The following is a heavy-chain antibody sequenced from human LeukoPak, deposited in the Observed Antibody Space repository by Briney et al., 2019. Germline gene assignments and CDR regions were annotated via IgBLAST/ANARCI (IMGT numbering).Heavy chain of an antibody. CDR1: GGSISSYY. CDR3: ARHGGSSGKYYFDY. J-gene: IGHJ4*02. D-gene: IGHD3-16*01. Sequence: PSETLSLTCTVSGGSISSYYWSRIRQPPGKGLEWIGYIYYSGSTNYNPSLKSRVTISVDTSKNQFSLKLSSVTAADTAVYYCARHGGSSGKYYFDYWGQGTLVTVSS. V-gene: IGHV4-59*08. CDR2: IYYSGST.